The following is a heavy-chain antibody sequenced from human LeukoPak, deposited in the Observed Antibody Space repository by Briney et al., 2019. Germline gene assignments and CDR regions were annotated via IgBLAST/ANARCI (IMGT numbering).Heavy chain of an antibody. J-gene: IGHJ1*01. V-gene: IGHV4-61*01. CDR3: ARGRDDYDSSGYLPFQH. Sequence: PSETLSLTCTVSGASVSSGSNYWSWTRQPPGKGLGWIGYIYYSGYTNYNPSLKSRVTISADTSKNQFSLKLSSVTAADTAVYYCARGRDDYDSSGYLPFQHWGQGTLVSVSS. D-gene: IGHD3-22*01. CDR2: IYYSGYT. CDR1: GASVSSGSNY.